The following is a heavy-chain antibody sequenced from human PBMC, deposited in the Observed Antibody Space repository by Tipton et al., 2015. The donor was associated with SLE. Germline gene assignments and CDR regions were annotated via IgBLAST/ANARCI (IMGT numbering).Heavy chain of an antibody. V-gene: IGHV3-21*01. CDR2: ISSSSSYI. J-gene: IGHJ4*02. CDR3: AKEYDSSGYYYFFDY. CDR1: GFTFSSYS. Sequence: SLRLSCAASGFTFSSYSMNWVRQAPGKGLEWVSSISSSSSYIYYADSVKGRFTISRDNDKNTLYLQMNSLRAEDTAVYYCAKEYDSSGYYYFFDYWGQGTLVTVSS. D-gene: IGHD3-22*01.